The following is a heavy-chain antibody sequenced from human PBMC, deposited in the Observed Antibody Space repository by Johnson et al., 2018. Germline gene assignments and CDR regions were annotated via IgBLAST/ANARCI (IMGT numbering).Heavy chain of an antibody. CDR2: IKQAGSEK. CDR1: GFTFSSYW. CDR3: AKVRGYSGSYRDQFQH. D-gene: IGHD1-26*01. Sequence: VQLVESGGGLVQXGGSLRLSCAASGFTFSSYWMSWVRQAPGKGLEWVANIKQAGSEKYYVDSVKGRFTIPRDNARNTLYLQMNSLRAEDTAVYYCAKVRGYSGSYRDQFQHWGQGTLVTVSS. V-gene: IGHV3-7*03. J-gene: IGHJ1*01.